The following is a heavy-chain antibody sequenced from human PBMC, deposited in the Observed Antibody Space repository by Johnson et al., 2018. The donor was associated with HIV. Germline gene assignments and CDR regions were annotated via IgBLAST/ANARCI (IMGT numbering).Heavy chain of an antibody. CDR1: GFTVSTNY. CDR3: ARCGSGHNSSGYYYYSGAFDI. CDR2: IYGGGTT. J-gene: IGHJ3*02. D-gene: IGHD3-22*01. V-gene: IGHV3-66*01. Sequence: VQLVESGGGLVQPGGSLRLSCAASGFTVSTNYLPWVRQAPGKGLEWVSLIYGGGTTYYADSVKGRFTISRDNSKNTLYLQMNSLRAEDTAVYYCARCGSGHNSSGYYYYSGAFDIWGQGTMVTVSS.